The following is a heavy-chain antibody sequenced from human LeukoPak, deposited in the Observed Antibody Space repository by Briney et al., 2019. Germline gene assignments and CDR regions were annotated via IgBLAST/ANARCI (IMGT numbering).Heavy chain of an antibody. D-gene: IGHD3-10*01. Sequence: TSQTLSLTCTVSGGSISSSSYYWSWIRQPAGKEPEWVGRINTSGSTNYNPSLKSRVTILVDTSRNQFSLKLSSVTAADTAVYYCAKDGTRPYYGSGSYYNYFENWGQGTLVTVSS. CDR2: INTSGST. J-gene: IGHJ4*02. CDR3: AKDGTRPYYGSGSYYNYFEN. V-gene: IGHV4-61*02. CDR1: GGSISSSSYY.